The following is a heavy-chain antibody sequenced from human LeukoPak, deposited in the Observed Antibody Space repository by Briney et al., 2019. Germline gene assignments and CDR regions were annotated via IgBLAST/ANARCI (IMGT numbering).Heavy chain of an antibody. Sequence: GSLRLSCAASGFTFSTYAMHWVRQAPGKGLEWVSLISYHGGNTFYADSVKGRFTISRDNSRNTLYLQMNSLRAEDTAVYYCARSSQNYSPHNCFDPWGQGTLVTVSS. CDR1: GFTFSTYA. D-gene: IGHD1-7*01. V-gene: IGHV3-30*04. J-gene: IGHJ5*02. CDR2: ISYHGGNT. CDR3: ARSSQNYSPHNCFDP.